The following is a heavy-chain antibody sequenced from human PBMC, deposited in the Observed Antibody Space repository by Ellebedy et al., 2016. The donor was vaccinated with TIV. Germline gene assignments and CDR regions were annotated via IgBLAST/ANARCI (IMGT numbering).Heavy chain of an antibody. D-gene: IGHD3-10*01. CDR2: ISESGHFT. CDR3: AQDSAPYGSGSYYGH. Sequence: GESLKISCAASGFSLSDYAMSWVRQAPGKGLEWVAVISESGHFTNYAPSVRGRFTISRDSSKNALSLQMNSLRAEDTAIYYCAQDSAPYGSGSYYGHWGQGALVTVSS. J-gene: IGHJ4*02. V-gene: IGHV3-23*01. CDR1: GFSLSDYA.